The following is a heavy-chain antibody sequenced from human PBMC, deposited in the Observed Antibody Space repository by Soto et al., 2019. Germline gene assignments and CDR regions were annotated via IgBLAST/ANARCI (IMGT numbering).Heavy chain of an antibody. CDR1: GGSISSGGYS. Sequence: LSLTCAVSGGSISSGGYSWSWIRQPPGKGLEWIGYIYHSGSTYYNPSLKSRVTISVDRSKNQFSLKLSSVTAADTAVYYCARVRTEDCSGGSCYFPYYFDYWGQGTLVTVSS. V-gene: IGHV4-30-2*01. CDR2: IYHSGST. J-gene: IGHJ4*02. CDR3: ARVRTEDCSGGSCYFPYYFDY. D-gene: IGHD2-15*01.